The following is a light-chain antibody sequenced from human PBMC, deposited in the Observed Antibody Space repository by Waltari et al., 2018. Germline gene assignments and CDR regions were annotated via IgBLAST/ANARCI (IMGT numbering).Light chain of an antibody. J-gene: IGLJ3*02. CDR2: EDD. CDR3: QSYTSSAV. Sequence: NFLLTQPHSVSESPGTTVIISCTRRGGSIVNNYVQWYQHRPGSAPSIVIYEDDQRPSGVPDRFSGSIDSSYNSASLTISGLKTEDEADYYCQSYTSSAVFGGGTKLTV. CDR1: GGSIVNNY. V-gene: IGLV6-57*04.